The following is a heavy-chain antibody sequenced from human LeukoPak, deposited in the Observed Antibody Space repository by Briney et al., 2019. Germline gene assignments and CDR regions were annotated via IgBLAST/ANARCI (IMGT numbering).Heavy chain of an antibody. V-gene: IGHV1-2*02. CDR3: ARVRRYCSSTSCQNWFDP. CDR1: EYTFAGYY. J-gene: IGHJ5*02. CDR2: INPNSGGT. Sequence: ASGKVSGKASEYTFAGYYLHWVRKAHGQGLDVLGWINPNSGGTNYAQKFQGRVTMTRDTSISTAYMELSRLRSDDTAVYYCARVRRYCSSTSCQNWFDPWGQGTLVTVSP. D-gene: IGHD2-2*01.